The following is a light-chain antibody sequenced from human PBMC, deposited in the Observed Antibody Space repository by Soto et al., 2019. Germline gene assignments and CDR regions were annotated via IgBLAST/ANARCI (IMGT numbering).Light chain of an antibody. CDR3: QSYDSSLSRYV. CDR1: SSNIGTGYD. V-gene: IGLV1-40*01. CDR2: NNN. J-gene: IGLJ1*01. Sequence: QSVLTQPPSVSGAPGQRVTISCTGSSSNIGTGYDVHWYQQLLGTAPKLLIYNNNNRPSGVPDRFSGSKSGTSASLVITGLQAEDEADYYCQSYDSSLSRYVFGSGTKLTVL.